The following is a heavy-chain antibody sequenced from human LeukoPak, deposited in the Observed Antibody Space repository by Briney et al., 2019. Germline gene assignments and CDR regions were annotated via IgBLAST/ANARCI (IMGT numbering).Heavy chain of an antibody. V-gene: IGHV3-30*03. D-gene: IGHD1-26*01. CDR2: ISYDGSNK. Sequence: GGSLRLSCAASGFTFSSYGMHWVRQAPGKGLEWVAVISYDGSNKYYADSVKGRFTISRDNSENTLYLQMNSLRAEDTAVYYCAGGKYFDYWGQGTLVTVSS. CDR1: GFTFSSYG. CDR3: AGGKYFDY. J-gene: IGHJ4*02.